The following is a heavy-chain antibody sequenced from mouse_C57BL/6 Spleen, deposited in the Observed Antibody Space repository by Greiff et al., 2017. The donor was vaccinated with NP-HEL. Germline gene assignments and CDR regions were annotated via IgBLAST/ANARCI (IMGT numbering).Heavy chain of an antibody. CDR2: IDPSDCYT. CDR1: GYTFTSYW. D-gene: IGHD1-1*01. CDR3: ERRDYYGSSYFDY. J-gene: IGHJ2*01. Sequence: QVQLQQPGAELVKPGASVKLSCKASGYTFTSYWMQWVKQRPGQGLEWIGEIDPSDCYTKYNQKFKGKATLTVDTSSSKAYMQLSSLTSEDAAVYYCERRDYYGSSYFDYWGQGTTLTVSS. V-gene: IGHV1-50*01.